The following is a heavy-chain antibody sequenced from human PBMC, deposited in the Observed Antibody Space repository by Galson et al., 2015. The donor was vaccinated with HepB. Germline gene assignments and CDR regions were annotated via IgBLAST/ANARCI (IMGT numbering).Heavy chain of an antibody. CDR1: GGSMSSSSYR. D-gene: IGHD6-19*01. Sequence: VTLSLTCTVSGGSMSSSSYRWVWIRQPPGKGLEWIGTIYYNGSTYYNPPLKSRVTVSADTSKNQFSLKLSSVTAADTAVYYCANYRTPRWLAYYFDNWGQGTLVTVSS. J-gene: IGHJ4*02. CDR3: ANYRTPRWLAYYFDN. CDR2: IYYNGST. V-gene: IGHV4-39*01.